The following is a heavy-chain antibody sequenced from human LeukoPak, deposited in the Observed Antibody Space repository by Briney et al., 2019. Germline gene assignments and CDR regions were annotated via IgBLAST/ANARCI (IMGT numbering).Heavy chain of an antibody. CDR1: GGSISSHY. CDR3: ASRGP. CDR2: IYYTGST. Sequence: SETLSLTCTVSGGSISSHYWSWIRQPPGKGLEWIGYIYYTGSTNYDPSLKSRVTISVDTSKNQFSLKLSSVTAADTAVYYCASRGPWGQGTLVTVSS. V-gene: IGHV4-59*11. J-gene: IGHJ5*02.